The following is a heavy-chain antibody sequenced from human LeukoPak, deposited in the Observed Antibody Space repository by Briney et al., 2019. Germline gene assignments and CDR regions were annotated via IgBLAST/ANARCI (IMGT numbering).Heavy chain of an antibody. CDR1: GYRLTNYR. J-gene: IGHJ4*02. CDR2: IYPGDSET. Sequence: GESLKISCRASGYRLTNYRIAWVRQMPGRGLECTGIIYPGDSETTYSPSFQGQVTISVDKAINTAYLQWRTLKTSDTAMYYCARLDEDFYYDGSGYNFWGQGTLVTVSS. V-gene: IGHV5-51*01. CDR3: ARLDEDFYYDGSGYNF. D-gene: IGHD3-22*01.